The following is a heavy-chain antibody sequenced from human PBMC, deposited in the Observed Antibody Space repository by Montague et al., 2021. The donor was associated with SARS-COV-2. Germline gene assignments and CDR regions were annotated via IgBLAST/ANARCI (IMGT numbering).Heavy chain of an antibody. J-gene: IGHJ4*02. D-gene: IGHD6-13*01. CDR2: TYYRSMWKS. V-gene: IGHV6-1*01. CDR3: VRGIEAAGSYDY. CDR1: GDSVSSNSAT. Sequence: CAISGDSVSSNSATWNWIRQSPSRGLEWLGRTYYRSMWKSDYARXXKSRIAINPDTSKNRFSLQLSSVTPEDTALYYCVRGIEAAGSYDYWGQGTLVTVSS.